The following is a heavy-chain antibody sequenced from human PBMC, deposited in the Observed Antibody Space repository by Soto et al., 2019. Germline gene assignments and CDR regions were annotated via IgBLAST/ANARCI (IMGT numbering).Heavy chain of an antibody. D-gene: IGHD3-16*02. CDR3: ATGVWGSYRYNFDYFDY. J-gene: IGHJ4*02. CDR2: IRWDGGNT. Sequence: GESLRLSCATAGFTFNDFTRHWVLLVPWKGLEWVSLIRWDGGNTYYAHSVKGRFTISRDNSKNFLYLQMNSLRTEDTALYYCATGVWGSYRYNFDYFDYWGQGTLVTVSS. CDR1: GFTFNDFT. V-gene: IGHV3-43*01.